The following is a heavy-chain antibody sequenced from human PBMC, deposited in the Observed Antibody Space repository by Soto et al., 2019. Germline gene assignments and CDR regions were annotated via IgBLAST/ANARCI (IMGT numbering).Heavy chain of an antibody. V-gene: IGHV4-31*03. J-gene: IGHJ5*02. CDR1: GGSLDSGGYY. CDR3: ARLAYYDSIDNWFDP. Sequence: PSETLSLTCSVSGGSLDSGGYYWSWIRHHPGKGLEWIGYIYYSGSTYYNPSLKSRVTVSIDTSKNQFSLKLSSVTAADTAMYYCARLAYYDSIDNWFDPWGQGTLVTVSS. CDR2: IYYSGST. D-gene: IGHD3-22*01.